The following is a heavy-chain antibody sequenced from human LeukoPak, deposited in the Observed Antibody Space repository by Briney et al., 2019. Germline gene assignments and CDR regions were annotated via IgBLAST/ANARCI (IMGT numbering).Heavy chain of an antibody. J-gene: IGHJ4*02. CDR1: GFTFDDYA. D-gene: IGHD6-19*01. CDR2: ISWNSGSI. V-gene: IGHV3-9*01. CDR3: AKDLTGYSSGWSEDY. Sequence: PGGSLRLSCAASGFTFDDYAMHWVRQAPGKGLEWVSGISWNSGSIGYADSVKGRFTISRDNAKNSLYLQMNSLRAEDTALYYCAKDLTGYSSGWSEDYWGQGTLVTVSS.